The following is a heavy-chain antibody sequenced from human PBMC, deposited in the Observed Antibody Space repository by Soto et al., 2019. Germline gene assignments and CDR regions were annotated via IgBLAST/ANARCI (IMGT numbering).Heavy chain of an antibody. Sequence: QVQLQESGPGLVKPSETLSLTCTVSGGSVSSYYWSWIRQPPGKGLEWIGYIYYSGSTNYKPSLKSRVTISVATSKNQFSLKLSAVTAADTAVYYCASTGTTWYYYGMDVWGQGTTVTVS. V-gene: IGHV4-59*08. CDR2: IYYSGST. D-gene: IGHD1-1*01. CDR3: ASTGTTWYYYGMDV. J-gene: IGHJ6*02. CDR1: GGSVSSYY.